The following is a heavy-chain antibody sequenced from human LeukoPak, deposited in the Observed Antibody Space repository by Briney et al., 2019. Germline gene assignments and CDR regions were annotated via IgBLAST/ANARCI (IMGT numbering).Heavy chain of an antibody. CDR2: IYPADSDA. CDR3: ARSSGSGWSFFDY. Sequence: GESLKISCKGSGYSFATYWIAWVRQMPGKGLEWMGIIYPADSDAGYSPSFQGQVTISADKSINTAYLQWSTLKASDTAMYYCARSSGSGWSFFDYWGQGSLVTVSS. J-gene: IGHJ4*02. CDR1: GYSFATYW. V-gene: IGHV5-51*01. D-gene: IGHD6-19*01.